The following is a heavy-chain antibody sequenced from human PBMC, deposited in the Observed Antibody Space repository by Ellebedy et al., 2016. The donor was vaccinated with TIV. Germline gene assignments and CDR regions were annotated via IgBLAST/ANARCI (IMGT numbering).Heavy chain of an antibody. CDR1: GFIFRSYG. D-gene: IGHD4-17*01. J-gene: IGHJ6*02. CDR3: ASGDYGDYYHYGMDV. Sequence: LSLTCXASGFIFRSYGMHWVRQAPGQGLEWVAVISYDGSFKYYADSVKGRFTISRDNSKDTLYLQMNSLRPEDTAVYYCASGDYGDYYHYGMDVWGQGTTVTVSS. CDR2: ISYDGSFK. V-gene: IGHV3-30*03.